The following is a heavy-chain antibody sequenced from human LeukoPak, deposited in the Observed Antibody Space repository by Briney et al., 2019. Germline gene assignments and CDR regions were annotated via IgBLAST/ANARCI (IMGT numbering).Heavy chain of an antibody. J-gene: IGHJ4*02. D-gene: IGHD4-17*01. CDR3: ARDVYGDYAIDY. CDR1: GYTFTGYY. V-gene: IGHV1-2*02. CDR2: INPNSGGT. Sequence: SVKVSCKASGYTFTGYYMHWVRQAPGQGLEWMGWINPNSGGTNYAQKFQGRVTMTRDTSISTAYMELSRLRSDDTAVYYCARDVYGDYAIDYWGQGTLVTVSS.